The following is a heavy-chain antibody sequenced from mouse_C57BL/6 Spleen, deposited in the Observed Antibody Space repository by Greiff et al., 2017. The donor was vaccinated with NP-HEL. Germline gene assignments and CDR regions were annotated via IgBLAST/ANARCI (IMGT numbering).Heavy chain of an antibody. J-gene: IGHJ4*01. CDR2: ISDGGSYT. Sequence: EVKLVESGGGLVKPGGSLKLSCAASGFTFSSYAMSWVRQTPEKRLEWVATISDGGSYTYYPDNVKGRFTISRDNAKNNLYLQMSHLKSEDTAMYYCARDQYYGSSYRAMDYWGQGTSVTVSS. D-gene: IGHD1-1*01. CDR3: ARDQYYGSSYRAMDY. V-gene: IGHV5-4*01. CDR1: GFTFSSYA.